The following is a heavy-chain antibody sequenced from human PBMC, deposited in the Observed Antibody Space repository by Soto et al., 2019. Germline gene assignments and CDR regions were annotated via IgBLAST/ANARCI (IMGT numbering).Heavy chain of an antibody. CDR1: GFAFSSYE. J-gene: IGHJ3*01. CDR3: AKEKTVTGSGYDAFDV. V-gene: IGHV3-48*03. Sequence: PGESLKISCAASGFAFSSYEMDWVRQAPGKGLEWIAYMSSGGGTIYYADSVKGRFTISRDNARDSLYLEMNSLRVEDTAIYYCAKEKTVTGSGYDAFDVWGQGTMVTVSS. D-gene: IGHD5-18*01. CDR2: MSSGGGTI.